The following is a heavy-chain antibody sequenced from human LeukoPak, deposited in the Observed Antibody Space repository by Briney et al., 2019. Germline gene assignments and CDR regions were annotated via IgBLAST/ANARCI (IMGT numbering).Heavy chain of an antibody. D-gene: IGHD6-6*01. CDR3: ARGFRTYSSSSRSLDDY. CDR2: MNPNSGNT. Sequence: PWASVKVSCKASGGTFSSYAISWVRQATGQGLEWMGWMNPNSGNTGYAQEFQGRVTMTRNTSISTAYMELSSLRSEDTAVYYCARGFRTYSSSSRSLDDYWGQGTLVTVSS. CDR1: GGTFSSYA. J-gene: IGHJ4*02. V-gene: IGHV1-8*02.